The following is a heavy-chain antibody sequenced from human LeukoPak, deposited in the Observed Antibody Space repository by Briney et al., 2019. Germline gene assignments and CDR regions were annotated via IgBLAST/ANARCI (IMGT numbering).Heavy chain of an antibody. D-gene: IGHD6-13*01. CDR3: AKDGGLAAAGPNY. Sequence: GRSLRLSCAASGFTFSSYGMRWVRQAPGKGLEWVAVISYDGSNKYYADSVKGRFTISRDNSKNTLYLQMNSLRAEDTAVYYCAKDGGLAAAGPNYWGQGTLVTVSS. CDR1: GFTFSSYG. CDR2: ISYDGSNK. V-gene: IGHV3-30*18. J-gene: IGHJ4*02.